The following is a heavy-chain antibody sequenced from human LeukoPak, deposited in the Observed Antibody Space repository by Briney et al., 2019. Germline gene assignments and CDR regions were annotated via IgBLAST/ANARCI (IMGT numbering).Heavy chain of an antibody. Sequence: PSETLSLTCTVSGGSISSYYWSWIRQPPGKGLEWIGYIYTSGSTNYNPSLKSRVTISVDTSKNQFSLKLSSVTAADTAVYYCARLVERYCSSTSCYTNRYYYYYMDVWGKGTTVTVSS. V-gene: IGHV4-4*09. J-gene: IGHJ6*03. D-gene: IGHD2-2*02. CDR1: GGSISSYY. CDR3: ARLVERYCSSTSCYTNRYYYYYMDV. CDR2: IYTSGST.